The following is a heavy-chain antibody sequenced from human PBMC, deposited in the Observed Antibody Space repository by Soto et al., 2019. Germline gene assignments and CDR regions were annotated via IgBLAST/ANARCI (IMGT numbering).Heavy chain of an antibody. Sequence: GASVKVSCKASGGTFSSYAISWVRQAPGQGLEWMGGIIPIFATANYAQKFQGRVTITADESTSTAYMELSSLRSEDTAVYYCARGAFYYYGSGSYINYFDYWGEGTLVTVSS. CDR3: ARGAFYYYGSGSYINYFDY. V-gene: IGHV1-69*13. CDR2: IIPIFATA. J-gene: IGHJ4*02. D-gene: IGHD3-10*01. CDR1: GGTFSSYA.